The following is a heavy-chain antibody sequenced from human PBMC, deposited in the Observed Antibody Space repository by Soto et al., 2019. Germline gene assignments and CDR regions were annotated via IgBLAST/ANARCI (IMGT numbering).Heavy chain of an antibody. Sequence: ASVKVSCKASGYTFTSYGVTWVRQAPGQGLEWMGWISAYNGDTNYAQKLQGTVTMTTDTSTSTAYMELRSLRSDDTAVYYCARGSWLSGDYFEYWGQGTLVSVSS. CDR2: ISAYNGDT. J-gene: IGHJ4*02. D-gene: IGHD6-13*01. V-gene: IGHV1-18*04. CDR1: GYTFTSYG. CDR3: ARGSWLSGDYFEY.